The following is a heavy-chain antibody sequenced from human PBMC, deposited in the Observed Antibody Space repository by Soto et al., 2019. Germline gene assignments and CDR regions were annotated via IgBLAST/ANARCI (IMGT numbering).Heavy chain of an antibody. D-gene: IGHD1-26*01. V-gene: IGHV4-30-4*01. CDR1: GGSISSGDYY. CDR2: IYYSGST. CDR3: ASPTTTRPYYCGMDV. J-gene: IGHJ6*02. Sequence: PSETLSLTCTVSGGSISSGDYYWSWIRQPPGKGLEWIGYIYYSGSTYYNPSLKSRVTISVDTSKNQFSLKLSSVTAADTAVYYCASPTTTRPYYCGMDVWGQGTTVTVSS.